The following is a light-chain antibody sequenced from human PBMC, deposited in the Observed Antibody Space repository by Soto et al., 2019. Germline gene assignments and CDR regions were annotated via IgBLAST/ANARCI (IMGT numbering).Light chain of an antibody. V-gene: IGLV2-14*01. CDR1: SSDVGGYNH. Sequence: QSALTQPASVSGSPGQSITISCTGTSSDVGGYNHVSWYQQHPGKAPKLMIYEVSNRPSGVSNRFSGSKSGNTASLTVSGLQAEDEADYYCSSYAGSSNVFXTGTKVTVL. J-gene: IGLJ1*01. CDR2: EVS. CDR3: SSYAGSSNV.